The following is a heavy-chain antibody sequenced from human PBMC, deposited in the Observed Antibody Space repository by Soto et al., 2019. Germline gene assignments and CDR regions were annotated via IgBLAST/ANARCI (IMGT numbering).Heavy chain of an antibody. V-gene: IGHV4-4*02. CDR2: IYHSGST. Sequence: QVQLQESGPGLVKPSGTLSLTCAVSGGSIRSSNWWTWVRQPPGKGLEWIGEIYHSGSTNYNPSLKGRVTISVGKSKNQLSLKLTSVTAADTAVYYCARDPEVGYGLDVWGQGITVTVSS. CDR1: GGSIRSSNW. CDR3: ARDPEVGYGLDV. J-gene: IGHJ6*02. D-gene: IGHD2-2*01.